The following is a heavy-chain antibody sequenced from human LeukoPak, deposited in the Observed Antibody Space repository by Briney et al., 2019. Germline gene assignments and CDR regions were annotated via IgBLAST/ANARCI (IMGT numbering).Heavy chain of an antibody. D-gene: IGHD2-2*01. V-gene: IGHV3-21*01. CDR1: GVTLSTFD. Sequence: GGSLRLSCAASGVTLSTFDMNWVRQAPGKGLEWVSSISTSSRYIYYRDSVKGRFTISRDDAKNSLYLQMNSLRVEDTAVYYCARADCSGSTCYLRRSWFDPWGQGTLVTVS. CDR2: ISTSSRYI. CDR3: ARADCSGSTCYLRRSWFDP. J-gene: IGHJ5*02.